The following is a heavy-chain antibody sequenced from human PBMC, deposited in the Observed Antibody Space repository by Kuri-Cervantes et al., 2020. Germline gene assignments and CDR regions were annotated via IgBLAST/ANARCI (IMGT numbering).Heavy chain of an antibody. CDR2: INPNSGGT. J-gene: IGHJ4*02. V-gene: IGHV1-2*02. CDR3: ARDLDFISSSFFY. CDR1: GYTFTGYY. Sequence: ASVKVSCKASGYTFTGYYMHWVRQAPGQGLEWMGWINPNSGGTNYAQKFQGRVTMTRDTSISTAYMELSGLRSEDTAVYYCARDLDFISSSFFYWGQGTLVTVSS. D-gene: IGHD6-13*01.